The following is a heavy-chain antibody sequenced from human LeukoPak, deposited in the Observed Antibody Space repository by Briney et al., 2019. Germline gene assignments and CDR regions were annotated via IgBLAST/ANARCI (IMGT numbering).Heavy chain of an antibody. CDR3: ARAQAGTFYYYYMDV. D-gene: IGHD6-19*01. Sequence: PSETLSLTCTVSGGSISSGSYYWSWIRQPAGKGLEWIGRIYTSGSTNYNPSLKSRVTISVDTSKNQFFLKLSSVTAADTAVYYCARAQAGTFYYYYMDVWGKGTTVTISS. CDR1: GGSISSGSYY. V-gene: IGHV4-61*02. CDR2: IYTSGST. J-gene: IGHJ6*03.